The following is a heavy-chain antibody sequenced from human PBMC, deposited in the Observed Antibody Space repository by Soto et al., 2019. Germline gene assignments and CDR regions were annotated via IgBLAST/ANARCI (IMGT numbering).Heavy chain of an antibody. V-gene: IGHV3-23*01. CDR1: GFTVSSNY. CDR3: AKGDYSNYYYYGMDV. J-gene: IGHJ6*02. Sequence: GGSLRLSCAASGFTVSSNYMSWVRQAPGKGLEWVSAISGSGGSTYYADSVKGRFTISRDNSKNTLYLQMNSLRAEDTAVYYCAKGDYSNYYYYGMDVWGQGTTVTVS. CDR2: ISGSGGST. D-gene: IGHD4-4*01.